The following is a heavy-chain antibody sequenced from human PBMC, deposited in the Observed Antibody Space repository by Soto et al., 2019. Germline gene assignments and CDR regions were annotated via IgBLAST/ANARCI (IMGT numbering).Heavy chain of an antibody. CDR1: GFTFSTYS. J-gene: IGHJ6*02. V-gene: IGHV3-21*04. D-gene: IGHD2-2*01. CDR2: ITYSNNYV. Sequence: GGSLRLSCAASGFTFSTYSMNWVLHSPGKGLEWVSSITYSNNYVSYADSVKGRFTISRDNANFSLFLHMNSLRAEDTAVYHCAKGKPIGGIVVVRPVIDYGMDVWGQGTTVTV. CDR3: AKGKPIGGIVVVRPVIDYGMDV.